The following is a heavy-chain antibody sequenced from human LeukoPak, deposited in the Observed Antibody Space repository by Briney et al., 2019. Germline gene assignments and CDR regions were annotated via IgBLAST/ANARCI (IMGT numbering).Heavy chain of an antibody. D-gene: IGHD5-12*01. J-gene: IGHJ6*02. CDR2: FDPEDEEI. V-gene: IGHV1-24*01. CDR1: GNPLSEVS. CDR3: ATDRSGYDLGYYGLYV. Sequence: ASVKVSCKVSGNPLSEVSLHWVRQAPGKGLEWMGGFDPEDEEIIYAPKFQARVTLTADESTNTVFMRLTSLRSDDTAVYYCATDRSGYDLGYYGLYVWGRGTTVTVS.